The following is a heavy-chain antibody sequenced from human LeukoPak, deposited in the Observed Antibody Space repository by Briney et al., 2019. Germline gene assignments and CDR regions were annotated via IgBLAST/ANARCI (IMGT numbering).Heavy chain of an antibody. V-gene: IGHV3-20*04. CDR2: IKWNGGST. D-gene: IGHD2-8*01. Sequence: PGGSLRLSCAASGFSFDDYGMSCVRQAPGKGLEWVSGIKWNGGSTGYADSVKGRFTISRDNVKNSLFLQMNSLRAEDSALYYCARAPGVNYYYYMDVWGKGTTVTVSS. CDR3: ARAPGVNYYYYMDV. CDR1: GFSFDDYG. J-gene: IGHJ6*03.